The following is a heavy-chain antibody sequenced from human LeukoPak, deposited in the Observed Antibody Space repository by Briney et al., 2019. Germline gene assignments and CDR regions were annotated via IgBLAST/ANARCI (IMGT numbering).Heavy chain of an antibody. CDR3: ARILRAHFDY. CDR2: ISAYNGNT. CDR1: GYTFTSYG. V-gene: IGHV1-18*01. J-gene: IGHJ4*02. D-gene: IGHD5/OR15-5a*01. Sequence: GASVKVSCKASGYTFTSYGISWVRHAPGPGLEWMGWISAYNGNTNYAQKLQGRVTMTTNTSTSTAYMGLRSPRSDDTAVYYCARILRAHFDYWGQGTLVTVSS.